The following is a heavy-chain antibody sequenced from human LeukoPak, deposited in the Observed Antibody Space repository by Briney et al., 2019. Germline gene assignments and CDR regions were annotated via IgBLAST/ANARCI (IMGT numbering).Heavy chain of an antibody. V-gene: IGHV4-30-2*01. J-gene: IGHJ3*02. CDR2: IYHSGST. CDR3: ARSSSSWYQGDAFDI. D-gene: IGHD6-13*01. CDR1: GGSISSGGYY. Sequence: SQTLSLTCTVSGGSISSGGYYWSWIRQPPGKGLEWIGYIYHSGSTNFNPSLKSRVTISVDKSKNQFSLKLNSVTAADAAVYYCARSSSSWYQGDAFDIWGQGTMITVSS.